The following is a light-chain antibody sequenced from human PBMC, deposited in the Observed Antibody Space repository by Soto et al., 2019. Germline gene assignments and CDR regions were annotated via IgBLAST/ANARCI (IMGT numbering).Light chain of an antibody. CDR3: QQYGSSPLT. J-gene: IGKJ1*01. Sequence: IVLTQSPGTLSLSPGERATLSCRASQSVSSSYLAWYQQKPGQAPRLLIYGASNRATGFPDRFSGSGSGTDFTLTISRLEPEDFAVYYCQQYGSSPLTFGQGTKVDIK. CDR2: GAS. V-gene: IGKV3-20*01. CDR1: QSVSSSY.